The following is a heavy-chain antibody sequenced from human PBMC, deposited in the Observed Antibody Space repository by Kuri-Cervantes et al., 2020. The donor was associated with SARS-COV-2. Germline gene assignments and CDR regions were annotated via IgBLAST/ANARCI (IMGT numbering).Heavy chain of an antibody. Sequence: SETLSLTCTVSGGSISSYYWSWIRQPAGKGLEWIGRIYTSGSTNYNPTLRSRVTMSVDTSKNQFSLKLSSVTAADTAVYYCARGYYYYYYMDVWGKGTTVTVSS. J-gene: IGHJ6*03. V-gene: IGHV4-4*07. CDR3: ARGYYYYYYMDV. CDR1: GGSISSYY. CDR2: IYTSGST.